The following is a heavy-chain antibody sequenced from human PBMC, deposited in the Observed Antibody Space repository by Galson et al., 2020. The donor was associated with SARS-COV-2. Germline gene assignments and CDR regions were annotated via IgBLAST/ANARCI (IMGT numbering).Heavy chain of an antibody. V-gene: IGHV1-24*01. CDR3: ASSRWLSTLDM. J-gene: IGHJ3*02. CDR2: FDPEDGEP. Sequence: ASVKVSCKVSGYTLSEDSMHWVRQTPGKGLEWMAGFDPEDGEPIYGQHFRGRVTLTEGTSADTAYMELRGLRSGDTAVYYCASSRWLSTLDMWGQGTMVTVSS. D-gene: IGHD2-2*01. CDR1: GYTLSEDS.